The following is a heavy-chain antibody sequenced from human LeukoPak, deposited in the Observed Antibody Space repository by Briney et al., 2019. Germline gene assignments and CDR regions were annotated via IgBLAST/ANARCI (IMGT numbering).Heavy chain of an antibody. Sequence: GGSLRLSCAASEFNVSSNNMRWVRQAPGKGLECVSVIFSDGTTYYADSVKGRFSISRDNSKNTLYLHMNSLRAEDTAVYYCARGGRSSSGSGDYWGQGTLVTVSS. J-gene: IGHJ4*02. D-gene: IGHD6-6*01. CDR2: IFSDGTT. CDR3: ARGGRSSSGSGDY. V-gene: IGHV3-53*01. CDR1: EFNVSSNN.